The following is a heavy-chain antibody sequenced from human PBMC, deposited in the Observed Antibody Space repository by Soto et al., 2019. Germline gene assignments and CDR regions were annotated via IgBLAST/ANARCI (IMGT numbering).Heavy chain of an antibody. CDR3: ARSDYGDSEGAFDI. V-gene: IGHV4-59*01. Sequence: SETLSLTCTVSGGSISSYYWSWIRQPPGKGLEWIGYIYYSGSTNYNPSLKSRVTISVDTSKNQFSLKLSSVTAADTAVYYCARSDYGDSEGAFDIWGQGTMVTVSS. CDR2: IYYSGST. J-gene: IGHJ3*02. D-gene: IGHD4-17*01. CDR1: GGSISSYY.